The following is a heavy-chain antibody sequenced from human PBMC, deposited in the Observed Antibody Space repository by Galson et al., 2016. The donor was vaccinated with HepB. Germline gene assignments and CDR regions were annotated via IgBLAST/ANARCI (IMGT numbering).Heavy chain of an antibody. Sequence: SLRLSCAASGFAFSNAWMTWVRQAPGKGLEWVGRIKSKTDGGTTDYAAPVKGRFTISRDDSKNTLYVDMNSLNTEDTAVYYCTTLTDLGGIRGYWGQGTLVTVSS. J-gene: IGHJ4*02. D-gene: IGHD3-10*01. CDR2: IKSKTDGGTT. CDR3: TTLTDLGGIRGY. CDR1: GFAFSNAW. V-gene: IGHV3-15*01.